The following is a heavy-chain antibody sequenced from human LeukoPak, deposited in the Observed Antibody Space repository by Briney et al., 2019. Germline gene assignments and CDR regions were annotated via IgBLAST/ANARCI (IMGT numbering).Heavy chain of an antibody. CDR2: IKSDGTGI. CDR1: GFTFSNYW. D-gene: IGHD7-27*01. J-gene: IGHJ4*02. CDR3: VWGQTIDY. V-gene: IGHV3-74*01. Sequence: PGGSLTLSCTASGFTFSNYWMYGVRQAPGKGLMWVSRIKSDGTGITYTDSVEGRFTISRDNAKNTLYLQMNSLRDEDTAVYYCVWGQTIDYWGQGTLVTVSS.